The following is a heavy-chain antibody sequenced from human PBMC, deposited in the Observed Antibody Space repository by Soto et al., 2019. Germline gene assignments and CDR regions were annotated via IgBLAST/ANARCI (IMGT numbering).Heavy chain of an antibody. D-gene: IGHD2-15*01. CDR1: GYSFTSYW. CDR2: IYPGDSDT. CDR3: ARRGEGYCSGGSCYHY. Sequence: PGESLKISCKGSGYSFTSYWIGWVRQMPGKGLEWMGIIYPGDSDTRYSPSFQGQVTISANKSISTAYLQWSSLKASDTAMYYRARRGEGYCSGGSCYHYWGQGTLVTVSS. V-gene: IGHV5-51*01. J-gene: IGHJ4*01.